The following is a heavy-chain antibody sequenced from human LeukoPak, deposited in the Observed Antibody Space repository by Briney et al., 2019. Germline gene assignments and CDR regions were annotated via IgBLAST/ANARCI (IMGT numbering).Heavy chain of an antibody. CDR2: ISSSGSTI. V-gene: IGHV3-48*03. J-gene: IGHJ3*02. CDR1: GFTFSSYE. CDR3: ATSISPAGYSSGLDAFDI. Sequence: GGSLRLSCAASGFTFSSYEMNWVRQAPGKGLEWVSYISSSGSTIYYADSVKGRFTISRDNAKNSLYLQMNSLRAEDTAVYYCATSISPAGYSSGLDAFDIWGQGTMVTVSS. D-gene: IGHD6-19*01.